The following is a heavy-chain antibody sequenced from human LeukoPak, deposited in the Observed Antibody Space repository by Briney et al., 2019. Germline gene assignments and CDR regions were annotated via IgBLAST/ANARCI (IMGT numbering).Heavy chain of an antibody. CDR1: GYTFTGYY. CDR3: ARISYYYDNSGYYHNWFDP. CDR2: INPNSGGT. D-gene: IGHD3-22*01. J-gene: IGHJ5*02. V-gene: IGHV1-2*02. Sequence: GASVKVSCKASGYTFTGYYMHWVRQAPGHGLEWMGWINPNSGGTNYAQKFQGRVTMTRDTSISTAYTELSRLRSDDTAVYYCARISYYYDNSGYYHNWFDPWGQGTLVTVSS.